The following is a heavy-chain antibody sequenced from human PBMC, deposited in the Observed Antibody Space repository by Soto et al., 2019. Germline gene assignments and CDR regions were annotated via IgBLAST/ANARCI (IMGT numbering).Heavy chain of an antibody. V-gene: IGHV1-69*01. D-gene: IGHD3-10*01. CDR2: IIPIFGTP. Sequence: QVQLVQSGAEVKKPGSSVKVSCKSSGGIFSTSAISWLRQAPGQGLEWMGGIIPIFGTPNYAQRFQGRVTITADESTTTSYMELSRLKSEDTAVYSCARDRDDYGSGNYYNSIDFWGQGTLVTV. J-gene: IGHJ4*02. CDR3: ARDRDDYGSGNYYNSIDF. CDR1: GGIFSTSA.